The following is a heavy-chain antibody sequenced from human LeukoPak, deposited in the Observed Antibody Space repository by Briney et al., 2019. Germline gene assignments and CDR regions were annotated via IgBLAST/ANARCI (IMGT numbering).Heavy chain of an antibody. CDR3: ARHTPDTAARPAYYYYGMDV. CDR2: IYYSGST. Sequence: SETLSLTCTVSGGSIRNYYWSWIRQPPGKGLEWIGYIYYSGSTDYNPSLKSRVTMSVDTSKNQFSLNLTSVTAADTAVYYCARHTPDTAARPAYYYYGMDVWGQGTTGTVSS. CDR1: GGSIRNYY. D-gene: IGHD6-6*01. V-gene: IGHV4-59*08. J-gene: IGHJ6*02.